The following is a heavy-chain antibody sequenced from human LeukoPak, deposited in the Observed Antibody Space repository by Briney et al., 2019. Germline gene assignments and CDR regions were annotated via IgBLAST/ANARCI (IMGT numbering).Heavy chain of an antibody. CDR3: ARDSQYGSRSYYYPGGAFDI. CDR2: IYYSGST. V-gene: IGHV4-39*07. D-gene: IGHD3-10*01. J-gene: IGHJ3*02. CDR1: GGSISGTTYY. Sequence: PSETLSLTCTVSGGSISGTTYYWGWIRQPPGKGLEWIGSIYYSGSTYYTPSLKSRVTISVDTSKNQFSLKLSSVTAADTAVYYCARDSQYGSRSYYYPGGAFDIWGQGTMVTVSS.